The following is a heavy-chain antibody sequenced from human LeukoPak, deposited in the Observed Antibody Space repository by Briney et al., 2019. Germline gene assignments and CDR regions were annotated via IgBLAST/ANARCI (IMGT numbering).Heavy chain of an antibody. CDR1: GASITTYC. J-gene: IGHJ4*02. D-gene: IGHD6-19*01. Sequence: SETLSLTCSVSGASITTYCWSWIRQSAGKGLEWIGRIHNSGSPHYNPSLTGRVTMSLDTTKNQFSLKLTSVTAAATAVYYCARDLGNVGWLIDYWGQGTRVTVSS. V-gene: IGHV4-4*07. CDR2: IHNSGSP. CDR3: ARDLGNVGWLIDY.